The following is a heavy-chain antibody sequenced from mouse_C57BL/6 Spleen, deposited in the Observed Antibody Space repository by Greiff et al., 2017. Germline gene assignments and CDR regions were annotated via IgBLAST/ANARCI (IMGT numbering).Heavy chain of an antibody. CDR3: AREGRYEVYFDY. D-gene: IGHD2-3*01. V-gene: IGHV1-26*01. Sequence: SGPELVKPGASVKISCKASGYTFTDYYMNWVKQSHGKSLEWIGDINPNNGGTSYNQKFKGKATLTVDKSSSTAYMELRSLTSEDSAVYYCAREGRYEVYFDYWGQGTTLTVSS. CDR1: GYTFTDYY. CDR2: INPNNGGT. J-gene: IGHJ2*01.